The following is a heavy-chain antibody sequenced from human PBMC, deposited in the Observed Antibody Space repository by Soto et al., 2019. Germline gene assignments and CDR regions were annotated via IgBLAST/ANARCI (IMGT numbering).Heavy chain of an antibody. Sequence: PGGSLRLSCAASGFTFRSFTMNSVRQAPGKGLEWGSTISSNSAYIYYTDALRGRFTISRDNAKNSLHLQMNRLRAEDTAVYYCTRDASRDSSARGWFDPWGPGTLVTVSS. CDR2: ISSNSAYI. D-gene: IGHD6-13*01. V-gene: IGHV3-21*01. CDR1: GFTFRSFT. J-gene: IGHJ5*02. CDR3: TRDASRDSSARGWFDP.